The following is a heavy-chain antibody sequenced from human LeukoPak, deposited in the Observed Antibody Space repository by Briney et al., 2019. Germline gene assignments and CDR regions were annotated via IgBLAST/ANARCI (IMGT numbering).Heavy chain of an antibody. CDR2: ISGSGGST. Sequence: PGGSLRLSCAASGFTFSSYAMSGVRQAPGKGLEWVSAISGSGGSTYYADSVKGRFTISRDNSKNTLYLQMNSLRAEDTAVYYCAKDGIFGVVVVAAHFDYWGQGTLVTVSS. CDR3: AKDGIFGVVVVAAHFDY. J-gene: IGHJ4*02. V-gene: IGHV3-23*01. CDR1: GFTFSSYA. D-gene: IGHD2-15*01.